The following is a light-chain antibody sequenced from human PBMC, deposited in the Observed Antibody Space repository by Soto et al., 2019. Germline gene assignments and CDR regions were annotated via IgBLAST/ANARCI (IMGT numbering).Light chain of an antibody. CDR2: VVT. CDR1: SSDVGGYNY. J-gene: IGLJ1*01. Sequence: QSVLTQPASVSGSPGQSLTISCTGTSSDVGGYNYVSWYQQHPGKAPKILIYVVTKRPSGVSNRFSGSKSGNTASLTISGLRDGDEADYSCSSSATSATYLFGPGNKVNVL. V-gene: IGLV2-14*01. CDR3: SSSATSATYL.